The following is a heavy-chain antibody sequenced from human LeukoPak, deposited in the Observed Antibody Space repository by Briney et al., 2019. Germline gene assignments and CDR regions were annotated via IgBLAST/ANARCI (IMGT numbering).Heavy chain of an antibody. D-gene: IGHD3-22*01. J-gene: IGHJ4*02. CDR3: AGLVGRYSSGLYYYYFDY. CDR1: GGSISDSFERY. CDR2: MYLSGTT. V-gene: IGHV4-4*02. Sequence: SETLSLTCVVSGGSISDSFERYWSWVRQPPGKGSEWIGEMYLSGTTHSNPSVKSRVTISIDKSKNQFFLNLSSVTAADTAVYYCAGLVGRYSSGLYYYYFDYWGQGTLVTVSS.